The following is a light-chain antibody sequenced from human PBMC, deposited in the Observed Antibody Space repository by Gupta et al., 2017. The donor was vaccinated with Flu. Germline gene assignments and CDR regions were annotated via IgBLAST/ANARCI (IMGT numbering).Light chain of an antibody. CDR2: RNN. CDR3: ADSDDSLSSWV. V-gene: IGLV1-47*01. Sequence: QSVLTQPPSASGTPGQRVTISCSGSSSNIGSNYVYWYQQLPGTAPKLLIDRNNQRPSGVPDRFSCSTSGTYASPDISGLRSEDEADDYCADSDDSLSSWVFGGGTKLTVL. J-gene: IGLJ3*02. CDR1: SSNIGSNY.